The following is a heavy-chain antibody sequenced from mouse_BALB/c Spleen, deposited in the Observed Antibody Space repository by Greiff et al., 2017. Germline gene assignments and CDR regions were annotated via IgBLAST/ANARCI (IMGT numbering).Heavy chain of an antibody. J-gene: IGHJ4*01. Sequence: ESGPGLVKPSQSLSLTCTVTGYSITSDYAWNWIRQFPGNKLEWMGYISYSGSTSYNPSLKSRISITRDTSKNQFFLQLNSVTTEDTATYYCARRGRITTATEDAMDYWGQGTSVTVSS. V-gene: IGHV3-2*02. CDR3: ARRGRITTATEDAMDY. CDR2: ISYSGST. CDR1: GYSITSDYA. D-gene: IGHD1-2*01.